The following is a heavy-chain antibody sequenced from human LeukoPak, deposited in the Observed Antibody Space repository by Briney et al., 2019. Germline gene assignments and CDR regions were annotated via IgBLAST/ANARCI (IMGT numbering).Heavy chain of an antibody. D-gene: IGHD4-17*01. CDR1: GFTFSSYS. CDR3: ARDRATVTQGYFQH. J-gene: IGHJ1*01. CDR2: ISSSSSYI. Sequence: PGGSLRLSCAASGFTFSSYSMNWVRQAPGKGLEWVSSISSSSSYIYYADSVKGRFTISRDNAKNSLYLQMNSLRAEDTAVYYCARDRATVTQGYFQHWGQGTLVTVSS. V-gene: IGHV3-21*01.